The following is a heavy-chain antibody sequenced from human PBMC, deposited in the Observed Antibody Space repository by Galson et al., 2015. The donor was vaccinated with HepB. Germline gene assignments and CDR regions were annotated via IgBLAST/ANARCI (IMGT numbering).Heavy chain of an antibody. V-gene: IGHV1-2*06. CDR3: ARESLRWEPPLY. J-gene: IGHJ4*02. Sequence: SVKVSCKASGYTFTGYYMHWVRQAPGQGLEWMGRINPNSGGTNYAQKFQGRVTMTRDTSTSTAYMELSRLRSDDTAVYYCARESLRWEPPLYWGQGTLVTVSS. CDR2: INPNSGGT. CDR1: GYTFTGYY. D-gene: IGHD1-14*01.